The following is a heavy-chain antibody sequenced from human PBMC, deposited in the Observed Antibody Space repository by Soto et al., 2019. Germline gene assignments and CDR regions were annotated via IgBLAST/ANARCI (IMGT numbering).Heavy chain of an antibody. CDR2: IKQDGSEK. D-gene: IGHD3-22*01. V-gene: IGHV3-7*05. J-gene: IGHJ4*02. CDR1: GFTFSSYW. Sequence: GGSLRLSCAASGFTFSSYWMSWVRQAPGKGLEWVANIKQDGSEKYYVDSVKGRFTISRDNAKNSLYLQMNSLRAEDTAVYYCARFKASDSSGYYVLDYWGQGTLVTVSS. CDR3: ARFKASDSSGYYVLDY.